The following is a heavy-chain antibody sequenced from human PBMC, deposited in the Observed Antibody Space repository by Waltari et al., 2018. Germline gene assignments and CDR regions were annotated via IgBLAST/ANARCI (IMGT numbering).Heavy chain of an antibody. V-gene: IGHV4-34*01. CDR1: GGSFSGYY. Sequence: QVQLQQWGAGLLKPSETLSLTCAVYGGSFSGYYWSWIRQPPGKGLEWIWEINHSGSTNYNPSLKSRVTISVDTSQNQFSLKLSSVTAADTAVYYCARPGELEHHYYFDYWGQGTLVTVSS. D-gene: IGHD1-1*01. CDR2: INHSGST. CDR3: ARPGELEHHYYFDY. J-gene: IGHJ4*02.